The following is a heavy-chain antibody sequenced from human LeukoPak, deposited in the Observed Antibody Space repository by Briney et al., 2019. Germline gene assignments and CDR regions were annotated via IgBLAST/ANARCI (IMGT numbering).Heavy chain of an antibody. D-gene: IGHD4-17*01. J-gene: IGHJ6*03. Sequence: PGGSLRLSCAASGFTFSSHAMSWVRQAPGKVLEWVSSLSGSGGTTYHADSVKGRFSISRDNSKNTLYLQLNSLRAADTAVYYCAKGGSTSRVTTSRVVFGYYYYLDVWGKGTPVTVSS. CDR2: LSGSGGTT. CDR3: AKGGSTSRVTTSRVVFGYYYYLDV. CDR1: GFTFSSHA. V-gene: IGHV3-23*01.